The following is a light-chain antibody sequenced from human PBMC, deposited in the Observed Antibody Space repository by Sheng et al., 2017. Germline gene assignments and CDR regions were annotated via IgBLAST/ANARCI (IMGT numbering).Light chain of an antibody. CDR1: SSDVGGYNY. J-gene: IGLJ2*01. V-gene: IGLV2-14*01. Sequence: QSALTQPASVSGSPGQSITISCTGTSSDVGGYNYVSWYQQHPGKAPKLMIYDVSNRPSGVSNRFSGSKSGNTASLTISGLQAEDEADYYCSSYTSSSAVVFGGRDQADRP. CDR3: SSYTSSSAVV. CDR2: DVS.